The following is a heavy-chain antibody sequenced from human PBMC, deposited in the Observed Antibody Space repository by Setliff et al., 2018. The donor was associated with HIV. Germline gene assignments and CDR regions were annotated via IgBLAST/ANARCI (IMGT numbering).Heavy chain of an antibody. CDR3: ARGRDFAGHDAYDI. Sequence: SETLSLTCAVYGGSFSGHSWTWVRQPPGKGLEWIGEINHSGSTNYNPSLKSRVTISVDTSKNQFSLKLTSVTAADTAVYYCARGRDFAGHDAYDIWGQGTMVTVSS. D-gene: IGHD2-21*02. CDR2: INHSGST. CDR1: GGSFSGHS. J-gene: IGHJ3*02. V-gene: IGHV4-34*01.